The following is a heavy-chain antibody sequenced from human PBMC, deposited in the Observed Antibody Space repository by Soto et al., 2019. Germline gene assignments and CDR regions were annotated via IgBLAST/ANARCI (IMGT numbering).Heavy chain of an antibody. V-gene: IGHV3-23*01. D-gene: IGHD2-8*01. Sequence: GGSRRLSCAASGFTFSTYAMSWVRQAPGEGLEWVSAISGSGSDTYHADSVKGRFTISRDNSISTLFLQVNSLRTEDTAVYYCAHPRGYGVFDAYDIWGQGALVTVSS. CDR1: GFTFSTYA. CDR3: AHPRGYGVFDAYDI. J-gene: IGHJ3*02. CDR2: ISGSGSDT.